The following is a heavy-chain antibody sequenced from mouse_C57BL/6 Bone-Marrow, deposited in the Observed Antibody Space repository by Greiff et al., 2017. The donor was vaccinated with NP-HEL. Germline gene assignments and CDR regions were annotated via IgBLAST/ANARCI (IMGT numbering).Heavy chain of an antibody. V-gene: IGHV14-4*01. J-gene: IGHJ4*01. CDR1: DFNIKDDY. CDR2: IDPENGDT. Sequence: EVQLQQSGAELVRPGASVKLSCTASDFNIKDDYMHWVKQRPEQGLEWIGWIDPENGDTEYASKFQGKATITADTSSNTAYLQLSSLTSEDTAVYYCTTYYYAMDYWGQGTSVTVSS. CDR3: TTYYYAMDY.